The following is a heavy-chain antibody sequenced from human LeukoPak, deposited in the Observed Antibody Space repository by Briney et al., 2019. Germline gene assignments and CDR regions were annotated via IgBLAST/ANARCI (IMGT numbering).Heavy chain of an antibody. V-gene: IGHV3-53*01. CDR3: ARVHFYYMDI. CDR1: GFRISIND. Sequence: GGSLRLSCAVSGFRISINDMSWVRQAPGKGLQWVSMMYIDGNRYYADSVKGRFTISRDNSKNTLFLQMDSLRADDTAVYYCARVHFYYMDIWGKGTTVT. J-gene: IGHJ6*03. CDR2: MYIDGNR. D-gene: IGHD5/OR15-5a*01.